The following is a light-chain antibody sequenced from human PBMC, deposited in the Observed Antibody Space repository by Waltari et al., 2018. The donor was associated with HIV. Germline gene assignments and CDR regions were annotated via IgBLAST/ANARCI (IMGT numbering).Light chain of an antibody. CDR1: SIDVGPYDY. J-gene: IGLJ2*01. Sequence: QSALTQPPTASGSPGQSVTISCSGTSIDVGPYDYVPWYQQHPDSCPILISYAVYKRPSGVPVRFSRSESVNTAPRTVSGLQAEYEADYYCTSYAGSAHLMRFGGGTKVTVL. V-gene: IGLV2-8*01. CDR3: TSYAGSAHLMR. CDR2: AVY.